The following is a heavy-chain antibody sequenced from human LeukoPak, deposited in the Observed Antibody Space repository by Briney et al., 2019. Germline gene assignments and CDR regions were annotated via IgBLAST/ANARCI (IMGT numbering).Heavy chain of an antibody. Sequence: GGSLRLSCAASGFTFDDYAMHWVRQAPGKGLEWVSLISGDGGSTYYADSVKGRFTISRDNSKNSLYLQMNSLRTEDTALYYCAKLGGQEIYNYYVGVWGKGTTVAVSS. D-gene: IGHD3-16*01. J-gene: IGHJ6*03. CDR1: GFTFDDYA. CDR3: AKLGGQEIYNYYVGV. V-gene: IGHV3-43*02. CDR2: ISGDGGST.